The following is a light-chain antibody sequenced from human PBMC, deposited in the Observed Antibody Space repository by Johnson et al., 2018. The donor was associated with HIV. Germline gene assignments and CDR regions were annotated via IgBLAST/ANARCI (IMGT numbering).Light chain of an antibody. Sequence: QSVLTQPPSVSAAPGQKVTISCSGSSSNIGNNYVSWYQHLPGTAPKLLIYDNNKRPSGIPDRFSGSKSGTSATLGITGLQTGDEAYYYCGTWDSSLSAYVIGSGTTVT. V-gene: IGLV1-51*01. CDR2: DNN. CDR1: SSNIGNNY. CDR3: GTWDSSLSAYV. J-gene: IGLJ1*01.